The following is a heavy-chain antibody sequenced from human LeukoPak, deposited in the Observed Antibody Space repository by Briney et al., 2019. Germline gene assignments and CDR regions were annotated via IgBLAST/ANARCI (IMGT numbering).Heavy chain of an antibody. V-gene: IGHV1-24*01. CDR3: ATALVGATRSNKEVDY. D-gene: IGHD1-26*01. J-gene: IGHJ4*02. Sequence: ASVKVSCKVSGYTLTELSMHWVRQAPGKGLEWMGGFDPEDGETIYAQKFQGRVTMTEDTSTDTAYMELSSLRSEDTAVYYCATALVGATRSNKEVDYWGQGTLVTVSS. CDR1: GYTLTELS. CDR2: FDPEDGET.